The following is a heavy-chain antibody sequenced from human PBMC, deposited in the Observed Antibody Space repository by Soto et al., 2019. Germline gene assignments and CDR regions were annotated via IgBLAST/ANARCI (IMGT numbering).Heavy chain of an antibody. CDR1: GGSISSYY. Sequence: SETLSLTCTVSGGSISSYYWSWIRQPPGKGLECIEYIYYSGSTNYFIALKSRVTISVDTSKKLFSLKLSSVIAADTAVYYCARGEAYSRSWSTMYYFDYWGQGTLVTVCS. J-gene: IGHJ4*02. CDR3: ARGEAYSRSWSTMYYFDY. D-gene: IGHD6-13*01. V-gene: IGHV4-59*01. CDR2: IYYSGST.